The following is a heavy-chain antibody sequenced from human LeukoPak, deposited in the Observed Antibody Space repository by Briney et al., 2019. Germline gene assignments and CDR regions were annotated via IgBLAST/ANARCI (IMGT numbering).Heavy chain of an antibody. J-gene: IGHJ3*02. CDR3: ARDSYYDYVWGSYAPNDAFDI. CDR2: INHSGST. CDR1: GGSFSGYY. V-gene: IGHV4-34*01. Sequence: PSETLSLTCAVYGGSFSGYYWSWIRQPPGKGLEWIGEINHSGSTNYNPSLKSRVTISVDTSKNQFSLKLSSVTAADTAVYYCARDSYYDYVWGSYAPNDAFDIWGQGTMVTVSS. D-gene: IGHD3-16*01.